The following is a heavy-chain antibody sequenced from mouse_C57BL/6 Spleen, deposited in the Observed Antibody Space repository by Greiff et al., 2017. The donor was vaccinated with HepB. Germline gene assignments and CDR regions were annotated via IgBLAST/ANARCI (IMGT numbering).Heavy chain of an antibody. V-gene: IGHV1-43*01. CDR2: INPSTGGT. CDR1: GYSFTGYY. Sequence: VHVKQSGPELVKPGASVKISCKASGYSFTGYYMHWVKQSSEKSLEWIGEINPSTGGTSYNQKFKGKATLTVDKSSSTAYMQLKSLTSEDSAVYYCANIYYYGSSFAYWGQGTLVTVSA. J-gene: IGHJ3*01. CDR3: ANIYYYGSSFAY. D-gene: IGHD1-1*01.